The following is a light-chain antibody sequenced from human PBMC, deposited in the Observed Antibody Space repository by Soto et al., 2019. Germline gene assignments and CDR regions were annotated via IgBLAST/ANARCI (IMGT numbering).Light chain of an antibody. CDR3: QSYDSSLGGSGV. CDR1: SSNIGSGYD. J-gene: IGLJ3*02. CDR2: GNT. Sequence: QSVLTQPPSVSGAPGQRVTISCTGSSSNIGSGYDVHWYQHLPGTAPKVLIYGNTNRPSGVPYRFSASKSGTSASLAITGFQAEEEADYYCQSYDSSLGGSGVFGGGTQLTVL. V-gene: IGLV1-40*01.